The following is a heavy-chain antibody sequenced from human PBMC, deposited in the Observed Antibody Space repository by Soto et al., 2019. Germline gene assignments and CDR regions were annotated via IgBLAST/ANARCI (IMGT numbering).Heavy chain of an antibody. D-gene: IGHD5-18*01. J-gene: IGHJ4*02. CDR3: AREGGYSYGYVLDY. CDR2: ISSSSSNI. Sequence: GGSLRLSCAASGFTFSSYSMNWVLQAPGKGLEWVSYISSSSSNIYYADSVKGRLTISRDNAKNSLYLQMNSLRAEDTAVYYCAREGGYSYGYVLDYWGQGTLVTVSS. V-gene: IGHV3-48*01. CDR1: GFTFSSYS.